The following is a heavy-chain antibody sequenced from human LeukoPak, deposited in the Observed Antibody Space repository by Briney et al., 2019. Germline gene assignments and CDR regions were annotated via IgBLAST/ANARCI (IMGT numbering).Heavy chain of an antibody. D-gene: IGHD6-6*01. CDR2: ISSSSSSI. J-gene: IGHJ4*02. Sequence: GGSLRLSCAASGFTFSNYGMDWVRQAPGKGLEWVSYISSSSSSIYYADSVKGRFTISRDNAKNSLFLQMNSLRAEDTAVYYCARGGAARPDYWGQGSMLTVSS. V-gene: IGHV3-48*01. CDR1: GFTFSNYG. CDR3: ARGGAARPDY.